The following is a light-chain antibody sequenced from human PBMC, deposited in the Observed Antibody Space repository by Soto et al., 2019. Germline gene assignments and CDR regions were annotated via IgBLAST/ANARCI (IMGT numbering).Light chain of an antibody. V-gene: IGKV1D-8*01. Sequence: VIWMTQSPSLLSASTGDRVTISCLMSQGISSYLAWYQQKPGKAPELLIYAASTLQSGVPSRFSGSGSGKDLTLTISCLQSEDFATYYCQQYYSLPWKFGKGTQVDI. CDR1: QGISSY. CDR2: AAS. CDR3: QQYYSLPWK. J-gene: IGKJ1*01.